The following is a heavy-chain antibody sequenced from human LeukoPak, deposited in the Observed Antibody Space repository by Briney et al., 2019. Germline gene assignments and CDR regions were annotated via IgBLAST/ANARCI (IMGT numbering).Heavy chain of an antibody. CDR1: GGSVSSGGYF. J-gene: IGHJ4*02. Sequence: SQTLSLTYTVSGGSVSSGGYFWSWIRQHPGKGLEWIGYIYSSGSTYYNPSLKSRLTISVDTSKNQFSLKVSSVTAADTAVYYCATDPTYSSVDYWGQGTLVTVSS. V-gene: IGHV4-31*03. CDR3: ATDPTYSSVDY. CDR2: IYSSGST. D-gene: IGHD6-19*01.